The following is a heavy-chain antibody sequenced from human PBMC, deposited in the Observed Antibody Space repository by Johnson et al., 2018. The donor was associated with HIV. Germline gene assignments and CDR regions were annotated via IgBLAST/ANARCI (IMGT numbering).Heavy chain of an antibody. J-gene: IGHJ3*02. Sequence: VQLVESGGGLVKPGGSLRLSCAASGFTFSDYYMSWIRQAPGKGLEWVGRIKSKTDGGTTDYAAPVKGRFTISRDDSKNTLYLQMNSLKTEDTAVYYCTTDDITGTDDAFDIWGQGTMVTVSS. CDR3: TTDDITGTDDAFDI. CDR2: IKSKTDGGTT. V-gene: IGHV3-15*01. D-gene: IGHD1/OR15-1a*01. CDR1: GFTFSDYY.